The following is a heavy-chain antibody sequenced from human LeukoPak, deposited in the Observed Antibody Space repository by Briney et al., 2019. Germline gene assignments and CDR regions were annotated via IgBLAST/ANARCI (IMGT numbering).Heavy chain of an antibody. CDR2: INYSGRT. CDR3: ARENWGSLGY. V-gene: IGHV4-59*01. Sequence: SETLSLTRSVSGGSINEYYWGWIRQPPGKGLEWIGYINYSGRTNYSPSLKSRVTMSVDTSKNQFSLKMTSVTAADTAVYYCARENWGSLGYWGQGTLVIVSS. J-gene: IGHJ4*02. CDR1: GGSINEYY. D-gene: IGHD7-27*01.